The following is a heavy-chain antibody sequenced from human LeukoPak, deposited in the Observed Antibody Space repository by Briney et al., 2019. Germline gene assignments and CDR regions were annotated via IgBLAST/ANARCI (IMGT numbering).Heavy chain of an antibody. Sequence: ASVKVSCEASGYTFTSYGISWVRQAPGQGLEWMGWISAYNGNTNYAQKLQGRVTMTTDTSTSTAYMELRSLRSDDTAVYYCARDTAYCSSTSCLPYYYYGMDVWGQGTTVTVSS. CDR1: GYTFTSYG. J-gene: IGHJ6*02. CDR2: ISAYNGNT. V-gene: IGHV1-18*01. D-gene: IGHD2-2*01. CDR3: ARDTAYCSSTSCLPYYYYGMDV.